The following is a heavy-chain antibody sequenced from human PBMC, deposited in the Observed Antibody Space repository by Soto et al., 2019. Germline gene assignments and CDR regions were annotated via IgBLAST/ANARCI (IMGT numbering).Heavy chain of an antibody. Sequence: EVQLVESGGGLVQPGGSLRLSCAASGFTFSSYSMNWVRQAPGKGLEWVSYISSSSSTIYYADSVKGRFTISRDNAKNSLYLQMNSLRDEDTAVYYCAREGSSELYYYYGMDVWGQGTTVTVSS. V-gene: IGHV3-48*02. J-gene: IGHJ6*02. D-gene: IGHD3-22*01. CDR3: AREGSSELYYYYGMDV. CDR1: GFTFSSYS. CDR2: ISSSSSTI.